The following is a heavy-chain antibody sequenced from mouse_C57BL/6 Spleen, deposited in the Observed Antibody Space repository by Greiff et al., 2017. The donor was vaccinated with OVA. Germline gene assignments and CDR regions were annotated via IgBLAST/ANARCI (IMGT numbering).Heavy chain of an antibody. V-gene: IGHV1-15*01. CDR2: IDPETGGT. CDR3: ARWGIYDSSWFAY. Sequence: QVQLQQSGAELVRPGASVTLSCKASGYTFTDYEMHWVKQTPVHGLEWIGAIDPETGGTAYNQKFKGKAILTADKSSSTAYMELRSLTSMDSAVYYCARWGIYDSSWFAYWGQGTLVTVSA. D-gene: IGHD2-4*01. CDR1: GYTFTDYE. J-gene: IGHJ3*01.